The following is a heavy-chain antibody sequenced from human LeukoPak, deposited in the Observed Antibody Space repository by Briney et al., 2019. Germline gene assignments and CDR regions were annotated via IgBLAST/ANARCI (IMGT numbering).Heavy chain of an antibody. D-gene: IGHD4-23*01. CDR1: GFTFSTYA. J-gene: IGHJ6*02. Sequence: PGGSLRLSCAASGFTFSTYAMSWVRQAPGKGLEWVSAISGSGGSTYYADSVKGRFTISRDNSKNTLYLQMNSLRAEDTAVYYCAKSGRDTVVIVYYYYGMDVWGQGTTVTVSS. CDR3: AKSGRDTVVIVYYYYGMDV. V-gene: IGHV3-23*01. CDR2: ISGSGGST.